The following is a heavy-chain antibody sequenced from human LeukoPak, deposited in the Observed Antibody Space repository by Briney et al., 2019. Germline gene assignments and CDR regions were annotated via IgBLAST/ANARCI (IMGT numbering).Heavy chain of an antibody. CDR1: GGSISSGSYY. CDR2: IYTSGST. D-gene: IGHD2-15*01. V-gene: IGHV4-61*02. CDR3: XXGVGYCSGGRCPFDY. Sequence: PSETLSLTCTVSGGSISSGSYYWSWIRQPAGKGLEWIGRIYTSGSTNYNPSLKSRVTISVDTSKNPFSLKVISVTAADTAVYXXXXGVGYCSGGRCPFDYWGRGTQVTVSS. J-gene: IGHJ4*01.